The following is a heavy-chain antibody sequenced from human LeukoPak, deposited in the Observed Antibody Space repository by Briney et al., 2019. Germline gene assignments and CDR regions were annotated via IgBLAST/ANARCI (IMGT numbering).Heavy chain of an antibody. CDR3: ARWVTARVAFDI. Sequence: ASVKVSCKASGYTFTSYYMHWVRQAPGQGLEWMGWISVYNGNTNYAQNLQGRVTMTTDTSTSTAYMELRSLRSDDTAVYYCARWVTARVAFDIWGQGTMVTVSS. CDR1: GYTFTSYY. J-gene: IGHJ3*02. V-gene: IGHV1-18*04. CDR2: ISVYNGNT. D-gene: IGHD5-18*01.